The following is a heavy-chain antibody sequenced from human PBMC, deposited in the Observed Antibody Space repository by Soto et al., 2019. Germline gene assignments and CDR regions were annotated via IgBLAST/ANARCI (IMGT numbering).Heavy chain of an antibody. CDR3: AREYGTYFDI. Sequence: QVQLQESGPGLVKPSETLSLTCTVSGGSISSYYXSWIRQPPGKGLEWIGYIYYRGSTNYNPSLTRRVTISVDTSKNQVSVNXTXVTAADTAVYYCAREYGTYFDIWGQGTMVTVSS. D-gene: IGHD4-17*01. J-gene: IGHJ3*02. CDR1: GGSISSYY. CDR2: IYYRGST. V-gene: IGHV4-59*01.